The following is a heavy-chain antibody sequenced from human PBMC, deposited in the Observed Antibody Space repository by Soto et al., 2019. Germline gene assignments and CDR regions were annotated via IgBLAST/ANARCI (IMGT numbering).Heavy chain of an antibody. V-gene: IGHV3-23*01. CDR3: AKGRSYYYYYGVDV. CDR1: GFTFSNYA. Sequence: GGSLRLSCAASGFTFSNYAMSWVRRAPGRGLEWVSTISGSGANTYYPDSVKGRFTISRDNSKSTLYLQMNSLRAEDTALYYCAKGRSYYYYYGVDVWGQGTTVTVSS. CDR2: ISGSGANT. J-gene: IGHJ6*02.